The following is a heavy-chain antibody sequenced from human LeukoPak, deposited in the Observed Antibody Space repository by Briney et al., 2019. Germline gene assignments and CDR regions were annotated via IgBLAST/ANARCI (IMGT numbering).Heavy chain of an antibody. CDR3: ARDYYDSSGLDY. V-gene: IGHV4-34*01. Sequence: SETLSLMRSVYDGPLRGHFESSIRHPPGKGLEWIGEINHSGSTNYNPYLKSRVIISVDTSKNQFSLKLSSVTAADSAVYYCARDYYDSSGLDYWGQGTLVTVSS. J-gene: IGHJ4*02. CDR2: INHSGST. D-gene: IGHD3-22*01. CDR1: DGPLRGHF.